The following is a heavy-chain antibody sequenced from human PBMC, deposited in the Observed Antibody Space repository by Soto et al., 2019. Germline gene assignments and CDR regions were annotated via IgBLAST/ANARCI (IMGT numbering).Heavy chain of an antibody. V-gene: IGHV3-30-3*01. CDR1: GFTFSSYA. CDR3: ARTYYYGSGSYYNTFDY. Sequence: QVQLVESGGGVVQPGRSLRLSCAASGFTFSSYAMHWVRQAPGKGLEWVAVISYDGSNKYYADSVKGRFTISRDNSKNMLYLQMNSLRAEDTAVYYCARTYYYGSGSYYNTFDYWGQGTLVNVSS. J-gene: IGHJ4*02. CDR2: ISYDGSNK. D-gene: IGHD3-10*01.